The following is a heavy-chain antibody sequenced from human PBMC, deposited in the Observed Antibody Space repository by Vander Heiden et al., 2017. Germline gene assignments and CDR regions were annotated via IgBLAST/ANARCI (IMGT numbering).Heavy chain of an antibody. CDR2: ISRSGDST. V-gene: IGHV3-23*01. CDR1: GFSFRSFV. J-gene: IGHJ5*02. CDR3: AKDDGGTFLTSYES. D-gene: IGHD1-1*01. Sequence: DVQLLESGGGLVQPVGSLRLSCAASGFSFRSFVMSWVRQAPGKGLEWFSLISRSGDSTQYADPVKGRFTISRDNSKNMLYLQMNTLRAEDTAVYYCAKDDGGTFLTSYESWGQGTLVTVSS.